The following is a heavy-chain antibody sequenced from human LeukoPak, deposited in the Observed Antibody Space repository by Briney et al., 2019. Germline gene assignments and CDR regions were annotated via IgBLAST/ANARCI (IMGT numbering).Heavy chain of an antibody. V-gene: IGHV1-18*01. CDR1: GYTFTSYG. D-gene: IGHD2-2*01. CDR2: ISAYNGNT. J-gene: IGHJ5*02. CDR3: ARDPKGYCSSTSCYDHWFDP. Sequence: ASVKVSCKASGYTFTSYGISWVRQAPGQGLEWMGWISAYNGNTNYAQKLQGRVTVTTDTSTSTAYMELRSLRSDDTAVYYCARDPKGYCSSTSCYDHWFDPWGQGTLVTVSS.